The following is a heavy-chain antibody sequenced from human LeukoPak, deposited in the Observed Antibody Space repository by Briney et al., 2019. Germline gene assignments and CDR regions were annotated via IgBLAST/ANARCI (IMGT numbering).Heavy chain of an antibody. CDR1: GYTFTSYY. J-gene: IGHJ4*02. V-gene: IGHV1-46*01. CDR3: ARSPIAAGAFDY. D-gene: IGHD6-13*01. CDR2: INPSGGST. Sequence: GASVKVSCKASGYTFTSYYMHWVRQAPGQGLEWMGIINPSGGSTSYAQKFQGRVTMTRDTSTSTVYMGPSSLRSEDTAVYYCARSPIAAGAFDYWGQGTLVTVSS.